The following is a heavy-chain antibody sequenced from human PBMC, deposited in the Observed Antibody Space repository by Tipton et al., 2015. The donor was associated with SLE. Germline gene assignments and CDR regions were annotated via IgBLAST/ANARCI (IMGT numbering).Heavy chain of an antibody. CDR2: IYHSGST. J-gene: IGHJ4*02. V-gene: IGHV4-59*08. CDR3: ARLVTLSRIDY. CDR1: GGSFSGYY. D-gene: IGHD2-21*02. Sequence: GLVKPSETLSLTCAVYGGSFSGYYWSWIRQPPGKGLEWIGYIYHSGSTNYNPSLKSRVTISLDTSKNQFSLRLNSVTAADTAVYYCARLVTLSRIDYWGQGTLLTVSS.